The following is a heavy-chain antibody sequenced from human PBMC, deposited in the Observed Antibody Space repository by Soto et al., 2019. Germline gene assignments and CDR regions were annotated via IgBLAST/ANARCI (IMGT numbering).Heavy chain of an antibody. CDR3: ARDQGGQSGNFIFDT. J-gene: IGHJ4*02. Sequence: GGSLRLSCAASGFTFSSYSMNWVRQAPGKGLEWVSSISSSSSYIYYADSVKGRFTISRDNAKNSLYLQMNSLRAEDTAVYYCARDQGGQSGNFIFDTWGQGTLVTVSS. V-gene: IGHV3-21*01. CDR2: ISSSSSYI. CDR1: GFTFSSYS. D-gene: IGHD3-16*01.